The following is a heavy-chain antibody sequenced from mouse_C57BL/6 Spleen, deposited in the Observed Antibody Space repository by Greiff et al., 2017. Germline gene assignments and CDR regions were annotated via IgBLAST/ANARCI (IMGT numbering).Heavy chain of an antibody. CDR1: GFSLTSYG. CDR2: IWSGGST. V-gene: IGHV2-2*01. Sequence: QVQLQQSGPGLVQPSQSLSITCTVSGFSLTSYGVHWVRQSPGQGLEWLGVIWSGGSTDYNAAFISRLSISKDNSKGQFFFKMNRMQADDTAIDCWARKFYYGSSYWYFDGGGTGTTVTVSA. J-gene: IGHJ1*03. CDR3: ARKFYYGSSYWYFDG. D-gene: IGHD1-1*01.